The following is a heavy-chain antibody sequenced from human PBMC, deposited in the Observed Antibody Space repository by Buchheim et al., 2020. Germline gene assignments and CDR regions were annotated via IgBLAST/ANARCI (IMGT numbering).Heavy chain of an antibody. Sequence: EVQLVQSGGEVKKPGESLKIACQGFGYNFSNYWLGWVRQMPGKGLEWMGVIYPGDSATRYSPSFQGQVTLSVDKSPRTAYLQWSSLKASDTAMYYCARSGELINYSGPGGQGTL. V-gene: IGHV5-51*03. J-gene: IGHJ5*02. CDR1: GYNFSNYW. D-gene: IGHD2-15*01. CDR2: IYPGDSAT. CDR3: ARSGELINYSGP.